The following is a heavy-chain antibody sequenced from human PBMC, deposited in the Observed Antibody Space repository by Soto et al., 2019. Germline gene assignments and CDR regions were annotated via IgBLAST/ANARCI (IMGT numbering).Heavy chain of an antibody. V-gene: IGHV4-38-2*02. CDR2: IYHSGST. CDR3: ARDSGNYGNYYYYGMDV. D-gene: IGHD1-7*01. J-gene: IGHJ6*02. Sequence: SETLSLTCAVSGYSISSGYYWAWIRQPPGKGLEWIGSIYHSGSTYYNPSLKSRVTISVDTSKNQFSLKLSSVTAADTAVYYCARDSGNYGNYYYYGMDVWGQGTTVTSP. CDR1: GYSISSGYY.